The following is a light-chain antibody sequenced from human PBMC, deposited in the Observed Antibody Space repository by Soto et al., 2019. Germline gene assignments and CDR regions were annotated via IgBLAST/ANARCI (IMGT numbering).Light chain of an antibody. J-gene: IGLJ1*01. Sequence: QSALTQPASVSGSPGQSITISCTGTSSDVGSYNYVSWFQQHPGKAPKLIIYEVSDRPSGVSDRFSGSKSGSTASLTISGLQAEDEADYYCSSYSTSTTLPYVFGTGTKLTVL. CDR2: EVS. CDR1: SSDVGSYNY. CDR3: SSYSTSTTLPYV. V-gene: IGLV2-14*01.